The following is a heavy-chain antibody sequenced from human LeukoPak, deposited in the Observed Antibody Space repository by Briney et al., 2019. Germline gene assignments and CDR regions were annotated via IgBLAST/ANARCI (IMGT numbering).Heavy chain of an antibody. Sequence: GESLKISCKGSGYSFTNYWIGWVRQMPGKGLEWTGMIYPGDSRTIYSPSLQGQVTISADESITTAYLQWNSLKASDTAVYYCARLTSISPRDYYYYYMDVWGKGTTVTVSS. CDR1: GYSFTNYW. D-gene: IGHD2/OR15-2a*01. CDR2: IYPGDSRT. V-gene: IGHV5-51*01. CDR3: ARLTSISPRDYYYYYMDV. J-gene: IGHJ6*03.